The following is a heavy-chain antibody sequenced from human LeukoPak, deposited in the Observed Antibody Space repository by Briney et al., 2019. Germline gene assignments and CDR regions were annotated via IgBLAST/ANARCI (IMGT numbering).Heavy chain of an antibody. Sequence: GGSLRLSCAASGFTVSNNYMSWVRQAPGKGLDWVSVIYSGGSTYYADSVKGRFTISRDNAKNSLYLQMNSLRAEDTAVYYCATDEANAYWGQGTLVTVSS. CDR1: GFTVSNNY. CDR2: IYSGGST. CDR3: ATDEANAY. J-gene: IGHJ4*02. V-gene: IGHV3-53*01.